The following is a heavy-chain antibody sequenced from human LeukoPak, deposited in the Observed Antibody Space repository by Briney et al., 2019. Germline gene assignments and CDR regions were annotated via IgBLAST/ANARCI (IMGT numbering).Heavy chain of an antibody. V-gene: IGHV3-23*01. CDR3: ARGARRSSWYYFDY. D-gene: IGHD6-13*01. CDR2: ISSSGRDT. CDR1: GFTFSIYA. J-gene: IGHJ4*02. Sequence: PGGSLRLSCAASGFTFSIYAMSWVRQAPGKGLEWVSTISSSGRDTYYADSVKGRFTISRDNSKNTLYLQMNSLRAEDTAVYYCARGARRSSWYYFDYWGQGTLVTVSS.